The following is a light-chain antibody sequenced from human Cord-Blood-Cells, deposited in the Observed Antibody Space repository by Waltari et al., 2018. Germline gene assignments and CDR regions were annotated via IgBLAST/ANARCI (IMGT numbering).Light chain of an antibody. CDR3: AAWDDSLNGRV. V-gene: IGLV1-44*01. J-gene: IGLJ3*02. CDR2: SNN. CDR1: NIGSNT. Sequence: NIGSNTVNWYQQLPGTAPKLLIYSNNQRSSGVPDRFSGSKSGTSASLAISGLQSEDEADYYCAAWDDSLNGRVFGGGTKLTVL.